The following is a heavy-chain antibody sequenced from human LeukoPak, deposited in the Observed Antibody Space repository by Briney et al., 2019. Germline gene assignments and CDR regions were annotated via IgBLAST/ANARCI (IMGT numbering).Heavy chain of an antibody. CDR1: GFTLRSYG. CDR3: ARDRGYGDYVGAFDI. CDR2: ISYDGNDK. Sequence: PGGSLRLSCAASGFTLRSYGMHWVRQAPGKGLEWVAVISYDGNDKYYADSLKGRFTISRDNSKNTLYLQMNSLRAEDTAVYYCARDRGYGDYVGAFDIWGQGTMVTVSS. D-gene: IGHD4-17*01. V-gene: IGHV3-30*03. J-gene: IGHJ3*02.